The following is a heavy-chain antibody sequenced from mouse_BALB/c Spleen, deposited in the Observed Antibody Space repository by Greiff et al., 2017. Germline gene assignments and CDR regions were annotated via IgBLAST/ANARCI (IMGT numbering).Heavy chain of an antibody. J-gene: IGHJ2*01. CDR2: IWTGGGT. D-gene: IGHD1-1*01. CDR1: GFSLTSYD. V-gene: IGHV2-9-2*01. Sequence: VKLMESGPGLVAPSQSLSITCTVSGFSLTSYDISWIRQPPGKGLEWLGVIWTGGGTNYNSAFMSRLSISKDNSKSQVFLKMNSLQTDDTAIYYCVRFYGSSLYFDYWGQGTTLTVSS. CDR3: VRFYGSSLYFDY.